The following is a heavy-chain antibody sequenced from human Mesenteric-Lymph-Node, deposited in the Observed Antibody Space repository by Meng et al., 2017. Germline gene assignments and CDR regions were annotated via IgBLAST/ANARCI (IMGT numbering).Heavy chain of an antibody. CDR2: IYYSGST. D-gene: IGHD6-19*01. CDR3: AREASIAVLDY. Sequence: GSLRLSCTVSGGSISSYYWSWIRQPPGKGLEWIGYIYYSGSTNYNPSLKSRVTISVDTSKNQFSLKLSSVTAADTAVYYCAREASIAVLDYWGQGTLVTVSS. J-gene: IGHJ4*02. CDR1: GGSISSYY. V-gene: IGHV4-59*01.